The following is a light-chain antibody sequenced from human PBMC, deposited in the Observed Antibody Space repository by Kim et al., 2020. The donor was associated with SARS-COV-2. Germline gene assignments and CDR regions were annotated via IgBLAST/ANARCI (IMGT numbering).Light chain of an antibody. CDR1: RGSIASNY. Sequence: KTLTISCTRSRGSIASNYVQWYQQRPGSAPTTVIYEDNQRPSGVPDRFSGSIDSSSNSASLTISGLKTEDEADYYCQSYDSSNWVFGGGTQLTVL. J-gene: IGLJ3*02. CDR3: QSYDSSNWV. V-gene: IGLV6-57*03. CDR2: EDN.